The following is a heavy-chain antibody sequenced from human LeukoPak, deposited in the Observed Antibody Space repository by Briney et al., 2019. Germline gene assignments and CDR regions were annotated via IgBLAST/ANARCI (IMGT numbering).Heavy chain of an antibody. D-gene: IGHD3-10*01. CDR1: GYSFTSYW. Sequence: GESLKISCKGSGYSFTSYWIGWVRQMPGKGLEWMGIIYPGDSDTRYSPSFQGQVTISADKSISTAYLQWSSLKASDTATYYCARQTIPDYYGSGSYYDGWGQGTLVTVSS. J-gene: IGHJ4*02. V-gene: IGHV5-51*01. CDR3: ARQTIPDYYGSGSYYDG. CDR2: IYPGDSDT.